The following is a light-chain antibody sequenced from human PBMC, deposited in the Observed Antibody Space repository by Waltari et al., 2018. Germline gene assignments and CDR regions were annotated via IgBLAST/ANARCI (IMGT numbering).Light chain of an antibody. J-gene: IGKJ1*01. Sequence: IQMTQSPSTLSASIGDRVTITCRASHGISAWLAWYQHKPGTAPKLLISKASYLESGVPSRFSGSGSGTDFTLTISSLQAEDVAVYYCHQYSTTPWTFGQGTKVEI. CDR2: KAS. CDR3: HQYSTTPWT. V-gene: IGKV1-5*03. CDR1: HGISAW.